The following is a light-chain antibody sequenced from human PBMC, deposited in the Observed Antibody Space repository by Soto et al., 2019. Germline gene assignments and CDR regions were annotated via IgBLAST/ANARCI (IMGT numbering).Light chain of an antibody. Sequence: QSALTQPASVSGSPGQSITISCTGTSXDLAIYNYVSWYQQQPGKAPKLMIYQVTNRPSGVSNRFSGSRSGNTASLTISGLQAEDEADYYCSSYTDSSNYVFGTGTKFTVL. J-gene: IGLJ1*01. CDR1: SXDLAIYNY. CDR3: SSYTDSSNYV. V-gene: IGLV2-14*01. CDR2: QVT.